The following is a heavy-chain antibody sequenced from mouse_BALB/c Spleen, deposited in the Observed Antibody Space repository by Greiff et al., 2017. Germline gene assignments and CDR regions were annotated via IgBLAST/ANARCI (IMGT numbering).Heavy chain of an antibody. D-gene: IGHD1-1*01. V-gene: IGHV1-69*02. J-gene: IGHJ4*01. CDR2: IYPSDSYT. CDR3: TKTTVDAMDY. CDR1: GYTFTSYW. Sequence: QVQLKQPGAELVRPGASVKLSCKASGYTFTSYWINWVKQRPGQGLEWIGNIYPSDSYTNYNQKFKDKATLTVDKSSSTAYMQLSSPTSEDSAVYYCTKTTVDAMDYWGQGTSVTVSS.